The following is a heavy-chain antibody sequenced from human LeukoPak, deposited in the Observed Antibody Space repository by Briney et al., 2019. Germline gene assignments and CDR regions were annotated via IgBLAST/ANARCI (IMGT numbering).Heavy chain of an antibody. D-gene: IGHD6-19*01. CDR3: AKDTEQWRYNWFAP. V-gene: IGHV3-23*01. CDR1: GFTFIVYA. CDR2: ISGSGGST. Sequence: GGALRLSCATSGFTFIVYAMSWVRQAPGKGLEWVSVISGSGGSTYYADSVKGRFTISTDNSKKTLYLQMNSLRAEDTAVYYCAKDTEQWRYNWFAPWGQGTLVTVSS. J-gene: IGHJ5*02.